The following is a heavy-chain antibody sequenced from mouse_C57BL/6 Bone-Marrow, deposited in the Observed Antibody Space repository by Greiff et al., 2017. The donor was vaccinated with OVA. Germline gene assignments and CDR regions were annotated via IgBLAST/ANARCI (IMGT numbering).Heavy chain of an antibody. CDR3: ATYYYGSNHYYAMDY. D-gene: IGHD1-1*01. CDR1: GYAFSSSW. CDR2: IYPGDGDT. V-gene: IGHV1-82*01. Sequence: VQLKESGPELVKPGASVKISCKASGYAFSSSWMNWVKQRPGKGLEWIGRIYPGDGDTNYNGKFKGKATLTADKSSSTAYMQLSSLTSEDSAVYFCATYYYGSNHYYAMDYWGQGTSVTVSS. J-gene: IGHJ4*01.